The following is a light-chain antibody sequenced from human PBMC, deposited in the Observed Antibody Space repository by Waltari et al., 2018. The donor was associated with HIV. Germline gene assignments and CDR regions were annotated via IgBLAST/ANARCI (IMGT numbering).Light chain of an antibody. J-gene: IGLJ3*02. CDR2: DDN. V-gene: IGLV2-23*01. CDR1: TFDLGSYNL. CDR3: SSNVDSTTLV. Sequence: QSALTQPASVSGSLGQSITISCTGDTFDLGSYNLVSWYQQHPDKTPKLIIYDDNKRPSGVSNRFSGSKSGSTASLTISGLQAGDEAVYYCSSNVDSTTLVFGGGTKVTVL.